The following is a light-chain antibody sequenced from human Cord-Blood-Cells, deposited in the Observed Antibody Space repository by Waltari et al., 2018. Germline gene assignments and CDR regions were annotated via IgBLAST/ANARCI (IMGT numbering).Light chain of an antibody. Sequence: DIQMTQSTSTLSASVGDRVTINCRASQSISSWLAWYQQKPGKAPKLLIYDASSLESGVPSRFSGSGSGTEFTLTISSLQPDDFATYYCQQYNSYSTFGQGTKVEIK. CDR3: QQYNSYST. J-gene: IGKJ1*01. V-gene: IGKV1-5*01. CDR1: QSISSW. CDR2: DAS.